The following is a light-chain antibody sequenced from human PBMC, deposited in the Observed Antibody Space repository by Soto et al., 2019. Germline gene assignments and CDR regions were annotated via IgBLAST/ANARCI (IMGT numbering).Light chain of an antibody. J-gene: IGKJ1*01. CDR2: DTS. CDR3: QQYGSSYPWT. V-gene: IGKV3D-20*01. Sequence: DIVLTQSPATLSLSPGERATLYCGASQRVSGGFLAWYQQKPGLAPRLILYDTSFRATGIPDRFSGSGSGTDFTLTIRRLEPEDFAVYYCQQYGSSYPWTFGQGTKVDI. CDR1: QRVSGGF.